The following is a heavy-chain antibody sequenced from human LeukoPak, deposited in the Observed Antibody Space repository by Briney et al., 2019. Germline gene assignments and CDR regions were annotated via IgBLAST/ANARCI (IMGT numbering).Heavy chain of an antibody. D-gene: IGHD3-9*01. CDR3: ARGGPAPRPDTGYYLY. Sequence: SETPSLTCTVSGGSINGYYWTWIRQPPGRGLEWISYTDYRGYTNYNTSLQRRVAVSIDTPKSQLSLRLTSVTTADTAVYYCARGGPAPRPDTGYYLYWGQGSLVTVSS. CDR2: TDYRGYT. V-gene: IGHV4-59*12. CDR1: GGSINGYY. J-gene: IGHJ4*02.